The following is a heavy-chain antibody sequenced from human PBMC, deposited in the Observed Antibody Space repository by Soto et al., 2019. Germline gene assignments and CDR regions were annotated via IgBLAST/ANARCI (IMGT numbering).Heavy chain of an antibody. CDR1: GGSISSGGYY. J-gene: IGHJ5*02. V-gene: IGHV4-31*03. CDR2: IYYSGST. D-gene: IGHD3-3*01. Sequence: LSLTCTVSGGSISSGGYYWSWIRQHPGKGLEWIGYIYYSGSTYYNPSLKSRVTISVDTSKNQFSLKLSSVTAADTAVYYCARARLQNDFWSGYGIWGFDPWGQGTLVTVSS. CDR3: ARARLQNDFWSGYGIWGFDP.